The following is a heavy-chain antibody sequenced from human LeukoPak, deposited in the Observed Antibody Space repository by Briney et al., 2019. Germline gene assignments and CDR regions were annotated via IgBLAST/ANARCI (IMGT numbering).Heavy chain of an antibody. J-gene: IGHJ5*02. V-gene: IGHV4-34*01. Sequence: PSETLSLTCAVYGGSFSGYYWSWIRQPPGKGLEWIGEINHSGSTNYNPSLKSRVTISVDTSKNQFSLKLSSVTAADTAVYYCARLMWLQLGYHWFDPWGQGTLVTVSS. CDR2: INHSGST. D-gene: IGHD5-24*01. CDR3: ARLMWLQLGYHWFDP. CDR1: GGSFSGYY.